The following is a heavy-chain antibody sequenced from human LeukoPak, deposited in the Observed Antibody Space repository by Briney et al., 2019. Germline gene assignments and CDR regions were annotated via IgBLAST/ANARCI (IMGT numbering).Heavy chain of an antibody. CDR3: ARYPYSSGWYGSYYYGMDV. D-gene: IGHD6-19*01. Sequence: GGSLRLSCAASGFTFSSYSMNWVRQAPGKGLEWVSSISSSSSYIYYADSVKGRFTISRDNAKNSLYLQMNSLRAGDTAVYYCARYPYSSGWYGSYYYGMDVWGQGTTVTVSS. CDR2: ISSSSSYI. CDR1: GFTFSSYS. V-gene: IGHV3-21*01. J-gene: IGHJ6*02.